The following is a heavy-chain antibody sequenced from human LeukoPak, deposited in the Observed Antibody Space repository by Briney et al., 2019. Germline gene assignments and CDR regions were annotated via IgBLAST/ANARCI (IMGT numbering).Heavy chain of an antibody. V-gene: IGHV3-30*04. CDR2: ISYDGSNK. CDR3: ARGCLRASMIY. J-gene: IGHJ4*02. Sequence: GGSLRLSCAASGFTFSSYAMHWVRQAPGKGLEWVAVISYDGSNKYYADSVKGRFTISRDNSKNTLYLQMNSLRAEDTAVYYCARGCLRASMIYWGQGTLVTVSS. D-gene: IGHD5/OR15-5a*01. CDR1: GFTFSSYA.